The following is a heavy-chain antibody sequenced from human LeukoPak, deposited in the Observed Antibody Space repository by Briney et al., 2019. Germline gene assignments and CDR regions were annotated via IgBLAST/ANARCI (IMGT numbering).Heavy chain of an antibody. CDR2: INPSGGST. CDR1: GYTFTSYY. J-gene: IGHJ5*02. CDR3: ARGRVSRDGYNSPWWFDP. Sequence: WASVKVSCKASGYTFTSYYMHWVRQAPGQGLEWMGIINPSGGSTSYAQKFQGRVTMTRDMSTSTVYMELSSLRSEDTAVYYCARGRVSRDGYNSPWWFDPWGQGTLVTVSS. V-gene: IGHV1-46*01. D-gene: IGHD5-24*01.